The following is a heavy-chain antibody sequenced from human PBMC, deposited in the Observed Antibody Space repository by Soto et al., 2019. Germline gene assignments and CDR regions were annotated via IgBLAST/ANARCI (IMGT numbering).Heavy chain of an antibody. J-gene: IGHJ6*02. Sequence: QVQLVQSGAEVNKPGSSVKVSCKASGGTFNTYTISWVRQVPGQGLEWMGGIMPLYAKPTYAQTFQGRLMIAADEHTNTVDMELSSLRSEDTALYYCASPNNWSSGDGRIDVGGRGTAVSVSS. CDR2: IMPLYAKP. D-gene: IGHD1-20*01. CDR3: ASPNNWSSGDGRIDV. V-gene: IGHV1-69*01. CDR1: GGTFNTYT.